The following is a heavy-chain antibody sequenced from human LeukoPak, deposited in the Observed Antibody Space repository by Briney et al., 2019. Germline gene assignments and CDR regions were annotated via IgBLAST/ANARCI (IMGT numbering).Heavy chain of an antibody. D-gene: IGHD3-10*01. Sequence: PSETLSLTCTVSGDSISSGDYYWSWIRQPAGKGLEWIGEINHSGSTNYNPSLKSRVTISVDTSKNQFSLKLSSVTAADTAVYYCARRGPPRTMLRGVKSGWFDPWGQGTLVTVSS. V-gene: IGHV4-61*10. CDR3: ARRGPPRTMLRGVKSGWFDP. CDR1: GDSISSGDYY. CDR2: INHSGST. J-gene: IGHJ5*02.